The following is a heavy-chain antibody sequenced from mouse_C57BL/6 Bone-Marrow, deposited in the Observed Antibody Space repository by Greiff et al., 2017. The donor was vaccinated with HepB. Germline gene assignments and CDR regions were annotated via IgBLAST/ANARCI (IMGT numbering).Heavy chain of an antibody. D-gene: IGHD1-1*01. V-gene: IGHV1-69*01. CDR1: GYTFTSYW. CDR3: ARIYGSSLFDY. Sequence: VQLQQPGAELVMPGASVKLSCKASGYTFTSYWMHWVKQRPGQGLEWIGEIDPPDSYTNYNQKFKGKSTLTVDKSSSTAYLQLSSLTSEDSAVYYCARIYGSSLFDYWGQGTTLTVSS. J-gene: IGHJ2*01. CDR2: IDPPDSYT.